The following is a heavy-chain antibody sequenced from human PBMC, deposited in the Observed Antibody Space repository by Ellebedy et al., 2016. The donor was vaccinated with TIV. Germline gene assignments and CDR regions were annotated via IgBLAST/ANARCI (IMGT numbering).Heavy chain of an antibody. J-gene: IGHJ4*02. CDR2: VNSDGSST. Sequence: GESLKISCAASGFSFDDWAMHWVRQAPGKGLVWVSRVNSDGSSTTYADSVKGRFTISRDNAKHTLYLQMNSLRGEDTAVYYCVSSSPVIDYWGQGTLVTVSS. V-gene: IGHV3-74*01. CDR3: VSSSPVIDY. CDR1: GFSFDDWA. D-gene: IGHD6-13*01.